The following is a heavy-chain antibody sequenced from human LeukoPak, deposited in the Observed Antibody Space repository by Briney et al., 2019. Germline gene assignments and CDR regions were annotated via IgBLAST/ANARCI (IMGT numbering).Heavy chain of an antibody. J-gene: IGHJ4*02. CDR1: GFTFSSYG. CDR2: VRYDGSNK. CDR3: AKDKIWFGELLSSTSKTNYFDY. Sequence: PGGSLRLSCAASGFTFSSYGMHWVRQAPGKGLEWVAFVRYDGSNKYYADSVKGRSTISRDNSKNTLYLQMNSLRAEDTAVYYCAKDKIWFGELLSSTSKTNYFDYWGQGTLVTVSS. V-gene: IGHV3-30*02. D-gene: IGHD3-10*01.